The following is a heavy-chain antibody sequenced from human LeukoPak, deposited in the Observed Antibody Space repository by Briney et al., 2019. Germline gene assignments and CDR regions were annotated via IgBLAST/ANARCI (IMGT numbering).Heavy chain of an antibody. CDR2: ISGYNGDT. CDR3: ARRSVASRPSGDDAFDV. V-gene: IGHV1-18*01. D-gene: IGHD6-6*01. Sequence: ASVKVSCKASGYPFTGFGISWVRQAPGQGLEWMGWISGYNGDTNYAQRFQGKVTMTTDTSTSTAYMELRSLRYDDTASYYCARRSVASRPSGDDAFDVWGQGTMVTVSS. J-gene: IGHJ3*01. CDR1: GYPFTGFG.